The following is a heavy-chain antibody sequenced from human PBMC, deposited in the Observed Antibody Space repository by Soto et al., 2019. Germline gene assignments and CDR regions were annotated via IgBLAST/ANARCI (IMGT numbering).Heavy chain of an antibody. V-gene: IGHV3-21*01. CDR3: AREYSSSSYYYGMDV. Sequence: EVQLVESGGGLVKPGGSLRLSCAASEFTFSSYSMNWVRQAPGKGLEWVSSISYSSSYIYYADSVKGRFTISRDNAKNSLYLQMNSLRAEDTAVYYCAREYSSSSYYYGMDVWGQGTTVTVSS. CDR1: EFTFSSYS. CDR2: ISYSSSYI. J-gene: IGHJ6*02. D-gene: IGHD6-13*01.